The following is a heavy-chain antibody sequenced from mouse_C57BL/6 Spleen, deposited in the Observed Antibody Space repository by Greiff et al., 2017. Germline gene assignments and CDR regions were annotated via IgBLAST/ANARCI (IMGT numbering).Heavy chain of an antibody. Sequence: DVMLVESGGGLVKPGGSLKLSCAASGFTFSSYTMSWVRQTPEKRLEWVATISGGGGNTYYPDSVKGRFTISRDNAKNTLYLQMSSLRSEDTALYYWARRGYSKYFDYWGQGTTLTGSS. CDR2: ISGGGGNT. J-gene: IGHJ2*01. CDR1: GFTFSSYT. CDR3: ARRGYSKYFDY. D-gene: IGHD2-5*01. V-gene: IGHV5-9*01.